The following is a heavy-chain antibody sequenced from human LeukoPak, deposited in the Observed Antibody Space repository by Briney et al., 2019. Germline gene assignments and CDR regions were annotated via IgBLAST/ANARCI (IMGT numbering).Heavy chain of an antibody. CDR1: GGSFSGYY. D-gene: IGHD6-19*01. CDR3: ASSGWRPGGYCYYYMDV. J-gene: IGHJ6*03. Sequence: SETLSLTCAVYGGSFSGYYWSWIRQPPGKGLEWIGYIYYSGSTNYNPSLKSRVTISVDTSKNQFSLKLSSVTAADTAVYYCASSGWRPGGYCYYYMDVWGKGTTVTISS. V-gene: IGHV4-59*01. CDR2: IYYSGST.